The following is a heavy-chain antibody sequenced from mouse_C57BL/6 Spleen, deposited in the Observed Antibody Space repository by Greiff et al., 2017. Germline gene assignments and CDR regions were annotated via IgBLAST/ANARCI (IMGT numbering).Heavy chain of an antibody. CDR1: GYTFTSYW. CDR2: IDPNSGST. J-gene: IGHJ3*01. CDR3: AREKNCDFAY. D-gene: IGHD2-13*01. Sequence: QVHVKQPGAELVKPGASVKLSCKASGYTFTSYWMHWVKQRPGQGLEWIGMIDPNSGSTNYNEKFKSKATLTVDKSSSTAYMQLSSLTSDDSAVXYCAREKNCDFAYWGQGTLVTVSS. V-gene: IGHV1-64*01.